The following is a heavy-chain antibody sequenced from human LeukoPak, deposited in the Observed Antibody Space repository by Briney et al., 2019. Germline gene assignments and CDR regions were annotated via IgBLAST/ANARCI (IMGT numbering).Heavy chain of an antibody. J-gene: IGHJ4*02. CDR1: GGSISSYY. V-gene: IGHV4-59*08. D-gene: IGHD6-13*01. CDR3: ARTHYSSSWLFDY. Sequence: SETLSLTCTVSGGSISSYYWSWIRQPPGKGLEWIGYIYYTGSTNYNPSLKSRVTISVDTSKNQFSLKLSSVTAADTAVYYCARTHYSSSWLFDYWGQGTLVTVSS. CDR2: IYYTGST.